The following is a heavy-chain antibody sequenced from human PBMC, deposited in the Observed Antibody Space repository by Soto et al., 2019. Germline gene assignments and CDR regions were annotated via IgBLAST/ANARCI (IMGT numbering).Heavy chain of an antibody. CDR3: AKDSLRYFVEGLLDY. CDR1: GFTFSSYA. Sequence: EVQLLESGGGLVQPGGSLRLSCAASGFTFSSYAMSWVRQAPGKGLEWVSAISGSGGSTYYADSVKGRFTISRDNSKNTLYLQMNSQRAEDTAVYYCAKDSLRYFVEGLLDYWGQGTLVTVSS. CDR2: ISGSGGST. D-gene: IGHD3-9*01. V-gene: IGHV3-23*01. J-gene: IGHJ4*02.